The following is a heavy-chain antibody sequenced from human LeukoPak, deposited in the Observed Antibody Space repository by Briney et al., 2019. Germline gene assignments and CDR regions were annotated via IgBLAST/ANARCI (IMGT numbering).Heavy chain of an antibody. D-gene: IGHD1-20*01. CDR1: GDSLSSSFYY. V-gene: IGHV4-31*03. CDR3: AKPVITGTTRIYFDY. Sequence: SETLSLTCTVSGDSLSSSFYYWSWIRQHPGKGLEWIGYIYYTGSAYYNPSLRRRVTISVDTSKNQFSLKLSSVTAADTAVYYCAKPVITGTTRIYFDYWGQGTLVTVSS. J-gene: IGHJ4*02. CDR2: IYYTGSA.